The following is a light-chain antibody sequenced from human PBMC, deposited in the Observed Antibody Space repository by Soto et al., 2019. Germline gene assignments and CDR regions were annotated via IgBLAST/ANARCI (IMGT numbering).Light chain of an antibody. CDR3: QQYGSSPPWT. J-gene: IGKJ1*01. CDR2: GAS. CDR1: QSAGNF. Sequence: EIVMTQSPATLSVSPGETASLSCRASQSAGNFLAWYQQKPGQAPRLLICGASSRATGIPDRFSGSGSGTDFTLTISRLEPEDFAVYYCQQYGSSPPWTFGQGTKVDIK. V-gene: IGKV3-20*01.